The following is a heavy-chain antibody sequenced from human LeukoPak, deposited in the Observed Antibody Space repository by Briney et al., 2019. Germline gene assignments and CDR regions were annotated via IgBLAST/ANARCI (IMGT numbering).Heavy chain of an antibody. CDR3: ARVGDGDSFDY. Sequence: GGSLRLSCAASGFTFSSYSMNWVRQAPGKGLECVSSISSSSSYIHYADSVKGRFTIPRDNAKNSLYLQMNSLRAEDTALYYCARVGDGDSFDYWGQGTLVTVSS. D-gene: IGHD3-10*01. J-gene: IGHJ4*02. CDR1: GFTFSSYS. V-gene: IGHV3-21*01. CDR2: ISSSSSYI.